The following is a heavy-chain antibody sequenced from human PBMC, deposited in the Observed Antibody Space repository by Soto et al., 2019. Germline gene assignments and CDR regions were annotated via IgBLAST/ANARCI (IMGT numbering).Heavy chain of an antibody. CDR1: GFTFNSNA. J-gene: IGHJ3*02. Sequence: SLRLSCAAPGFTFNSNALGWGRLAPGKGPEWLSAISGSGDSTWYADSVKGRFIISRDNSKNTLYMQMNNLRAEDTAIYYCAKEWGGWSFDIWGQGTMVTVSS. CDR3: AKEWGGWSFDI. CDR2: ISGSGDST. V-gene: IGHV3-23*01. D-gene: IGHD3-16*01.